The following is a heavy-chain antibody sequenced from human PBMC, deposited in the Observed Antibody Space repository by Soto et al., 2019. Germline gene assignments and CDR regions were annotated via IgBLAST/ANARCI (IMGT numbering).Heavy chain of an antibody. D-gene: IGHD2-21*02. Sequence: PSETLSLTCTVSGGSISSGCYYWSWIRQHPGKRLQWIGYIYYIGSTYYNPSLKSRVTISVDTSKNQFSLKLSSVTAADTDVYYGARDGTWACCGGDCYGGGGMDVWGRGNTV. CDR1: GGSISSGCYY. CDR2: IYYIGST. V-gene: IGHV4-31*03. J-gene: IGHJ6*02. CDR3: ARDGTWACCGGDCYGGGGMDV.